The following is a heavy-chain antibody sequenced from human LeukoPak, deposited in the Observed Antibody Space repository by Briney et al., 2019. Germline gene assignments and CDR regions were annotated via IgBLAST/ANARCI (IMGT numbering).Heavy chain of an antibody. CDR3: ASEGGDSSGYSGNWFDP. V-gene: IGHV1-69*05. D-gene: IGHD3-22*01. CDR2: IIPIFGTA. CDR1: GGTFSSYA. J-gene: IGHJ5*02. Sequence: ASVKVSCKASGGTFSSYAISWVRQAPGQGLEWMGGIIPIFGTANYAQKFQGRVTITTDESTSTAYMELSSLRSEDTAVYYCASEGGDSSGYSGNWFDPWGQGTLVTVSS.